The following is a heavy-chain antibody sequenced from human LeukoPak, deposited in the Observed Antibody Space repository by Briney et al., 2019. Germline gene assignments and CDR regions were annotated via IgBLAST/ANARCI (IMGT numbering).Heavy chain of an antibody. J-gene: IGHJ3*02. Sequence: GGSLRLSCAASGFTFSSYSMNWVRQAPGKGLEWVSSISSSSSYIHYADSVKGRFTISRDNAKNSLYLQMNSLRAEDTAVYYCARDSGDSSGYYDAFDIWGQGTMVTVSS. CDR3: ARDSGDSSGYYDAFDI. CDR2: ISSSSSYI. CDR1: GFTFSSYS. V-gene: IGHV3-21*01. D-gene: IGHD3-22*01.